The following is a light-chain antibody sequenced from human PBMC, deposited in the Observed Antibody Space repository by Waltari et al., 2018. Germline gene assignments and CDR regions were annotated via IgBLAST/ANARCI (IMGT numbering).Light chain of an antibody. CDR2: DTN. J-gene: IGLJ3*02. CDR1: TGAVTSGYY. Sequence: QTVVTQEPSLTVSPGGTVTLTCASSTGAVTSGYYPNWFQQKPGQPPRPLIYDTNNKHSWTPARFSGSLLGGKAALTLSGVQPEDEAEYYCLLYYRSGRTWVFGGGTKLTVL. V-gene: IGLV7-43*01. CDR3: LLYYRSGRTWV.